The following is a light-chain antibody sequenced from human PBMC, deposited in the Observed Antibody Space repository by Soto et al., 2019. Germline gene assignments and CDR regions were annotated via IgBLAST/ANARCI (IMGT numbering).Light chain of an antibody. J-gene: IGKJ2*01. CDR1: QTIGID. CDR2: VAS. CDR3: HQSSSTPDT. V-gene: IGKV1-39*01. Sequence: DIQMTQSPSSLSASVGDRVTITCRASQTIGIDLNWYQQKPGKAPKLLIFVASSLQSGVPPRFSGSGSGTDFTLTISSLQPEDSATYYCHQSSSTPDTFGQGTNLEIK.